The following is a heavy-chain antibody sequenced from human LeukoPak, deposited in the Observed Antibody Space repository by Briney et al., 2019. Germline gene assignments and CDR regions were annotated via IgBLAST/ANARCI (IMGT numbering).Heavy chain of an antibody. CDR2: ISAYNGNT. V-gene: IGHV1-18*01. CDR3: ARNGYCSGGSCYFHYGMDV. D-gene: IGHD2-15*01. CDR1: GYTFTSYG. J-gene: IGHJ6*02. Sequence: ASVKVSCKASGYTFTSYGISWVRQAPGQGLEWMGWISAYNGNTNYAQKLQGRVTMTTDTSTSTAYMELRSLGSDDTAVYYCARNGYCSGGSCYFHYGMDVWGQGTTVTVSS.